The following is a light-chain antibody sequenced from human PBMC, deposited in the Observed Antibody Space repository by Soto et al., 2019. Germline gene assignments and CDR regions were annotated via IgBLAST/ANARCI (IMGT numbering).Light chain of an antibody. J-gene: IGLJ1*01. CDR2: EVT. CDR1: ISDVGAYDY. Sequence: QSLRRQPASVRGSPGQSNSVSCTGTISDVGAYDYVSWYQHHPGKAPKLIIYEVTNRPSGVSNRFSGSKYGNTASLTISGLQAEDEADYYCNSYTRSTKSVFGTGTTVTV. CDR3: NSYTRSTKSV. V-gene: IGLV2-14*01.